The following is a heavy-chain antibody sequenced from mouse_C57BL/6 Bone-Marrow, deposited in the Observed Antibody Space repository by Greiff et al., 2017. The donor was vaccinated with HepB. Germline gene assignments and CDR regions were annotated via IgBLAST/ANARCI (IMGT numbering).Heavy chain of an antibody. Sequence: QVQLKQSGPELVKPGASVKISCKASGYAFSSSWMNWVKQRPGKGLEWIGRIYPGDGDTNYNGKFKGKATLTADKSSSTAYMQLSSLTSEDSAVYFCAMGGYWFAYWGQGTLVTVSA. D-gene: IGHD1-1*02. CDR3: AMGGYWFAY. CDR2: IYPGDGDT. V-gene: IGHV1-82*01. J-gene: IGHJ3*01. CDR1: GYAFSSSW.